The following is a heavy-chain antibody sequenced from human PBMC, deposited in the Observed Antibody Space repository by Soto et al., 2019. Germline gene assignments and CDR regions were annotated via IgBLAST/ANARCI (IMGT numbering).Heavy chain of an antibody. V-gene: IGHV1-18*01. Sequence: QVQLVQSGAEVKRPGASVKVSCKASGYTFSSYGISWVRQAPGQGLEWMGWISAYNGNINYAQRFQDRVAMTPDTSTSTAYMEPRSLRSDDTAVYYCARDWGLGYCSGASCSQFGYWGQGTLVTVSS. D-gene: IGHD2-15*01. CDR3: ARDWGLGYCSGASCSQFGY. J-gene: IGHJ4*02. CDR2: ISAYNGNI. CDR1: GYTFSSYG.